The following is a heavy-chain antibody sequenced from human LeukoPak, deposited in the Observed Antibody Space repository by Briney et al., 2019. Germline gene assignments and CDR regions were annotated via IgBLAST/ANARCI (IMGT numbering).Heavy chain of an antibody. CDR2: IYYTGST. V-gene: IGHV4-39*02. D-gene: IGHD3-9*01. Sequence: GSLRLSCAASGFTVSSNYMSWVRQAPGKGLEWIGSIYYTGSTYYNPSFKTRITISVDTSKNHFSLKVISVTAADTAVYYCARFLAGTRHFHFYYYMDVWGKGTTVTISS. CDR1: GFTVSSNY. J-gene: IGHJ6*03. CDR3: ARFLAGTRHFHFYYYMDV.